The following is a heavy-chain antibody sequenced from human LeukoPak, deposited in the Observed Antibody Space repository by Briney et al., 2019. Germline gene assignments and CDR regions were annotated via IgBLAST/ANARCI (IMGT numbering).Heavy chain of an antibody. V-gene: IGHV4-39*07. CDR2: IYYSGST. CDR1: GGSISSSSYY. Sequence: SETLSLTCTVSGGSISSSSYYWGWIRQPPGNGLEWIGSIYYSGSTYYNPSLKSRVTISVDTSKNQFSLKLSSVTAADTAVYYCARDGQCELLLGADYWGQGTLVTVSS. CDR3: ARDGQCELLLGADY. J-gene: IGHJ4*02. D-gene: IGHD1-26*01.